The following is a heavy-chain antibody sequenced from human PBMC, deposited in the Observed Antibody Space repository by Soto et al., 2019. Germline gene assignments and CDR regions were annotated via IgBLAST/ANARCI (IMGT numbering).Heavy chain of an antibody. CDR2: IYYPGSS. Sequence: SETLSLTCTVSGGSIYTGGFYWSWIRQLPGKGLESPGYIYYPGSSHYAPSRKRRLSISTYTSDNQFSLRLNSVTAADTAVYFCATAQVTSRARVDYWGQGTPVTVSS. J-gene: IGHJ4*02. CDR3: ATAQVTSRARVDY. V-gene: IGHV4-31*03. CDR1: GGSIYTGGFY. D-gene: IGHD2-15*01.